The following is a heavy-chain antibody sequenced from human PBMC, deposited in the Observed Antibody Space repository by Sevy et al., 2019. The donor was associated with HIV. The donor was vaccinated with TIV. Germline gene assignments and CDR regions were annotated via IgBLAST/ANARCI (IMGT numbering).Heavy chain of an antibody. CDR2: INHSGST. J-gene: IGHJ5*02. CDR1: GGSFSGYY. D-gene: IGHD5-18*01. CDR3: ARGRRQLWLSRWFDP. Sequence: SETLSLTCAVYGGSFSGYYWSRIRQPPGKGLEWIGEINHSGSTNYNPSLKSRVTISVDTSKNQFSLKLSSVTAADTAVYYCARGRRQLWLSRWFDPWGQGTLVTVSS. V-gene: IGHV4-34*01.